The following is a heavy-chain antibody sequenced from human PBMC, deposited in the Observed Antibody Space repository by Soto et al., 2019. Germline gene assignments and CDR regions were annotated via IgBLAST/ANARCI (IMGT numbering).Heavy chain of an antibody. CDR3: ARGELYCSGGSCYSDYYYYYMDV. J-gene: IGHJ6*03. D-gene: IGHD2-15*01. CDR2: ISSSSSYI. V-gene: IGHV3-21*01. Sequence: GGSLRLSCAASGFTFSSYSMNWVRQAPGKGLEWVSSISSSSSYIYYADSVKGRFTISRDNAKNSLYLQMNSLRAEDTAVYYCARGELYCSGGSCYSDYYYYYMDVWGKGTTVTVSS. CDR1: GFTFSSYS.